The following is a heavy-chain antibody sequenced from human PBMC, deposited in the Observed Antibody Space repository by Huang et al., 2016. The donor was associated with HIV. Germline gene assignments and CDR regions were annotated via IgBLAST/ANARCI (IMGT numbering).Heavy chain of an antibody. CDR3: AKVASGYDFSARGSDWFDP. CDR1: AFTFRGYA. J-gene: IGHJ5*02. V-gene: IGHV3-23*01. Sequence: EMQLLESGGGLVQPGGSLRLSCAASAFTFRGYAMAWVRRGPGKGLEWVSATSGSGGKSYYADSVKGRFTISRDNSKNTLYLQMNSLRAEDTAVYYCAKVASGYDFSARGSDWFDPWGQGTLVSVSS. CDR2: TSGSGGKS. D-gene: IGHD5-12*01.